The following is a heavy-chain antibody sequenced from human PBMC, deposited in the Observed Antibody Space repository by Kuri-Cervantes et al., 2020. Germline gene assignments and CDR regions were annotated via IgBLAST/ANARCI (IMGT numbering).Heavy chain of an antibody. CDR2: ISTTGTTM. Sequence: GESLKISCAASGFTFSDYYMSCIRQAPGKGLEWVSYISTTGTTMYYADSVKGRFTTSRDNAKNSLYLQMNSLRVEDTAVYYCARFGGATDYWGQGTLVTVSS. D-gene: IGHD1-26*01. V-gene: IGHV3-11*01. CDR3: ARFGGATDY. CDR1: GFTFSDYY. J-gene: IGHJ4*02.